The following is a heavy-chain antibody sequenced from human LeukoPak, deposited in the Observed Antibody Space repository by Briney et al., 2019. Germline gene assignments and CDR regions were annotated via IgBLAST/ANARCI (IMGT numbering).Heavy chain of an antibody. V-gene: IGHV3-53*04. CDR1: GFIFSSNY. CDR3: AGIVGATDAFDI. Sequence: GGSLRLSCAASGFIFSSNYMNWVRQAPGKGLEWVSVIYSGGSTYYADSVKGRFTVFRHNSKNTLFLQMNSLRAEDTAVYYCAGIVGATDAFDIWGQGTMVTVSS. CDR2: IYSGGST. D-gene: IGHD1-26*01. J-gene: IGHJ3*02.